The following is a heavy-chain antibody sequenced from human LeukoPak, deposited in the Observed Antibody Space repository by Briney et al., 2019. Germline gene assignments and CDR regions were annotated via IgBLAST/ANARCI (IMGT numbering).Heavy chain of an antibody. CDR1: GFTFSSYS. CDR2: ISSSSSTI. CDR3: AKEGYYASGGFDY. V-gene: IGHV3-48*01. D-gene: IGHD3-10*01. Sequence: GGSLRLSCAASGFTFSSYSMNWVRQAPGKGLEWVSYISSSSSTIYYADSVKGRFTISRDNAKNSLYLQMNSLRAEDTAVYYCAKEGYYASGGFDYWGQGTLVTVSS. J-gene: IGHJ4*02.